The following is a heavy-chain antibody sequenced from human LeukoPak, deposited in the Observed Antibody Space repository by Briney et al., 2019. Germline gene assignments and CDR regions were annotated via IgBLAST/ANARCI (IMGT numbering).Heavy chain of an antibody. J-gene: IGHJ4*02. CDR3: ARTTVSFLLDY. CDR2: IRYDGSKK. Sequence: GGSLRLSCAASGFIFSSYGMHWVRQAPGKGLEWVAFIRYDGSKKYYADSVKGRFTISRDNSKNTLYLQMNSLRAEDTAVYYCARTTVSFLLDYWGQGTLVTVSS. D-gene: IGHD4-17*01. V-gene: IGHV3-30*02. CDR1: GFIFSSYG.